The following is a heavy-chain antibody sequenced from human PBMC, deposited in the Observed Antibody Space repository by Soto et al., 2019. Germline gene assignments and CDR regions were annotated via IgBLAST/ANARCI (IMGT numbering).Heavy chain of an antibody. D-gene: IGHD5-12*01. J-gene: IGHJ4*02. CDR1: RCPFSSYA. V-gene: IGHV1-69*13. CDR2: LIPILGTA. Sequence: GASVKVSCKAARCPFSSYAIRWVRQAAGQGPWCMGALIPILGTANYAQKFQGRVTITADESTSTAYMELSSLSSEDTAVYYCARAYIVATSAGSPFGAYYFAYWGQGTLVTVSS. CDR3: ARAYIVATSAGSPFGAYYFAY.